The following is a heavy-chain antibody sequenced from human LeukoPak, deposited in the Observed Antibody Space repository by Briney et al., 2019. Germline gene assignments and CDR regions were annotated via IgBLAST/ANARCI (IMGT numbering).Heavy chain of an antibody. J-gene: IGHJ3*02. CDR2: IDPSDSRT. V-gene: IGHV5-10-1*01. Sequence: GESLKISCKGSGYRFASYWISWVRQMPGKGLEWMGRIDPSDSRTNYSPSFQGHVTISGDKSISTAYLQWSSLKASDTAMYYCARQYHYDSSGYPHAFEIWGQGTMVTVSS. D-gene: IGHD3-22*01. CDR1: GYRFASYW. CDR3: ARQYHYDSSGYPHAFEI.